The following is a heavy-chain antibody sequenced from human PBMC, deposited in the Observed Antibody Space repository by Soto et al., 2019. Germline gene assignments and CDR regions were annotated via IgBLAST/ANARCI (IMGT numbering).Heavy chain of an antibody. Sequence: SETLSLTCTVSGGSIDSGDYYWSWIRQPPGKGLEWIGYVYYSGTTNYNPFLKSRVTLSLDKSKNQFSLSLSSMTAADKAVYYCARGGGYDSFDFWGQGIQVTVSS. CDR3: ARGGGYDSFDF. J-gene: IGHJ4*02. D-gene: IGHD2-15*01. CDR1: GGSIDSGDYY. CDR2: VYYSGTT. V-gene: IGHV4-61*05.